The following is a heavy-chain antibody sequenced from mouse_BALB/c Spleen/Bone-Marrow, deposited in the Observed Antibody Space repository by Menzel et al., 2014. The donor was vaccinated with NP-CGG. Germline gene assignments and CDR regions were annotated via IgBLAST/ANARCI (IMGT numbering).Heavy chain of an antibody. Sequence: EVQGVESGGGLVQPGGSLKLSCAASGFDFSRYWMSWVRQAPGKGLEWIGEVNPDSSTINYTPSLKDKLIISRDNAKNTLYLQMSKVRSEDTALYYCARPSKPYGPFDYWDQGTPLTGSS. J-gene: IGHJ2*01. CDR1: GFDFSRYW. V-gene: IGHV4-1*02. D-gene: IGHD1-1*02. CDR3: ARPSKPYGPFDY. CDR2: VNPDSSTI.